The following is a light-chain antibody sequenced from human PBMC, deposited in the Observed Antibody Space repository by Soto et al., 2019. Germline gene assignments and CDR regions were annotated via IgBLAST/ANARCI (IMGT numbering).Light chain of an antibody. J-gene: IGKJ2*01. CDR2: GAS. Sequence: EIVLTQSPGTLSLSPGERATLSCRASQSVSSSSYLAWYQQKPGQAPRLLIYGASSRATGIPDRFSGSGSGTDVTLTISSLEPEDFAVYYCHQYGSSPSYTFGQGTKLEIK. CDR1: QSVSSSSY. CDR3: HQYGSSPSYT. V-gene: IGKV3-20*01.